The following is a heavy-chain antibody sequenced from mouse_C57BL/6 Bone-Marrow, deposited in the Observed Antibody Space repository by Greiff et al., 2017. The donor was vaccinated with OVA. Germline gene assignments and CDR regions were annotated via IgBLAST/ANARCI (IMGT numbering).Heavy chain of an antibody. V-gene: IGHV1-76*01. CDR3: ARSRRLRDYFDY. J-gene: IGHJ2*01. Sequence: QVQLQQSGAELVRPGASVKLSCKASGYTFTDYYISWVKQRPGQGLEWIARIYPGSGNIYYNEKFKGKATLTAEKSSSTAYMQLSSLTSDDSSFYVCARSRRLRDYFDYWCQGTTLTVTS. D-gene: IGHD2-2*01. CDR2: IYPGSGNI. CDR1: GYTFTDYY.